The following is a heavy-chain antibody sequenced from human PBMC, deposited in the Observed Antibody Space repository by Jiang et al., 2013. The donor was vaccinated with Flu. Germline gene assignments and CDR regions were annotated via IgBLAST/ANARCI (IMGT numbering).Heavy chain of an antibody. CDR3: AKDNPQRYWYFDL. Sequence: GTLSLTCAVSGGSISSSNWWSWVRQPPGKGLEWIGEIYHSGSTNYNPSLKSRVTISVDKSKNQFSLKLSSVTAADTAVYYCAKDNPQRYWYFDLWGRGTLVTVSS. CDR1: GGSISSSNW. J-gene: IGHJ2*01. D-gene: IGHD5-24*01. CDR2: IYHSGST. V-gene: IGHV4-4*02.